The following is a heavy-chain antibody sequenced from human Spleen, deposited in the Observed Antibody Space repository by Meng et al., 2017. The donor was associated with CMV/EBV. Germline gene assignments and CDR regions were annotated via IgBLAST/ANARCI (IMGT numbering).Heavy chain of an antibody. CDR2: IMPILDAA. CDR3: AREAMDV. J-gene: IGHJ6*02. V-gene: IGHV1-69*10. CDR1: GGTFNNYA. Sequence: SVKVSCKTPGGTFNNYAIGWVRQAPGQGLEYMGRIMPILDAADYVQKFQGRVTMTADKSTATAYMELTSLTSEDTAVHYCAREAMDVWGQGTMVTVSS.